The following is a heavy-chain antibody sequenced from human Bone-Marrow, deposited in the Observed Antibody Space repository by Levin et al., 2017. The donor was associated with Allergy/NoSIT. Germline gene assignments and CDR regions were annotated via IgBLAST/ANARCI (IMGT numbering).Heavy chain of an antibody. CDR3: ARSRLGIAAAGTTGNSGSVTVYFDY. V-gene: IGHV4-34*01. CDR1: GGSFSGYY. Sequence: PSETLSLTCAVYGGSFSGYYWSWIRQPPGKGLEWIGEINHSGSTNYNPSLKSRVTISVDTSKNQFSLKLSSVTAADTAVYYCARSRLGIAAAGTTGNSGSVTVYFDYWGQGTLVTVSS. D-gene: IGHD6-13*01. CDR2: INHSGST. J-gene: IGHJ4*02.